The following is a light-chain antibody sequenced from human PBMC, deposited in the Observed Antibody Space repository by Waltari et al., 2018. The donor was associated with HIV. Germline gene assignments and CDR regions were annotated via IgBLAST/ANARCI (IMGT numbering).Light chain of an antibody. CDR2: AAS. CDR3: QRYDRAPYT. Sequence: DVQMTQSPSSLSASVADRVAITCRASQGIGSALAWYQQKPGKVPKLLLYAASTLQSGVPSRFSGSGSGTDFTLTTTNLQTEDFSFYYCQRYDRAPYTFGPGTRLELK. V-gene: IGKV1-27*01. CDR1: QGIGSA. J-gene: IGKJ2*01.